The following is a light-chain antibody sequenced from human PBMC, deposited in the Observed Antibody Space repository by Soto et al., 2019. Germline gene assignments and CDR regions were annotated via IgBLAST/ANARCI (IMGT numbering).Light chain of an antibody. CDR1: QSINNW. CDR3: QQYSSYPYT. CDR2: KAS. V-gene: IGKV1-5*03. J-gene: IGKJ2*01. Sequence: DLQMTQSPSTLSASVGDRVTITCRASQSINNWLAWYQQRPGKAPKLLIYKASSLETGVPSRVSGSGSGTEFTLTISSLQPEDFATYCCQQYSSYPYTFGQGTKLEIK.